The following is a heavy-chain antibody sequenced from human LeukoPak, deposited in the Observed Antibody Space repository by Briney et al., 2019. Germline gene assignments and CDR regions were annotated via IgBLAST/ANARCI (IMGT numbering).Heavy chain of an antibody. CDR2: INPNSGGT. Sequence: ASVKVSCKAFGYTFTSKYMHWVRQAPGQGLEWMGWINPNSGGTNYAQKLQGRVTMTTDTSTSTAYMELRSLRSDDTAVYYCARTENRGYYDFWSGYSYPNWFDPWGQGTLVTVSS. D-gene: IGHD3-3*01. J-gene: IGHJ5*02. CDR3: ARTENRGYYDFWSGYSYPNWFDP. CDR1: GYTFTSKY. V-gene: IGHV1-2*02.